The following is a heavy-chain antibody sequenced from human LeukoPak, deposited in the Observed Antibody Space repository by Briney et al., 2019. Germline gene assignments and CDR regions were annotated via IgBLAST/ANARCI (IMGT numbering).Heavy chain of an antibody. CDR1: GFTVSSNY. Sequence: PGGSLRLSCAASGFTVSSNYMSWVRQAPGKGLEWVSVIYSGDSTYYADSVKGRFTISRDNSKNTLYLQMNSLRAEDTAVYYCAREGGYSYGPQNFFFDPWGQGTLVTASS. D-gene: IGHD5-18*01. J-gene: IGHJ5*02. CDR3: AREGGYSYGPQNFFFDP. V-gene: IGHV3-53*01. CDR2: IYSGDST.